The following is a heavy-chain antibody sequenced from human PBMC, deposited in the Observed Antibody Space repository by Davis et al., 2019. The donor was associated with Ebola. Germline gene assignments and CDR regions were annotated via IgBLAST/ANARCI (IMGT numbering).Heavy chain of an antibody. CDR1: GFSFSNYV. D-gene: IGHD3-10*02. Sequence: PGGSLRLSCVASGFSFSNYVMHWVRQAPGKGLEWVALISHDGQNTNYADSVQGRFTISRDNSNNTLSLEVNSLQVEDTAVYYCARAAVRVTIFGALIPQPRGRLDYWGQGALVTVSS. J-gene: IGHJ4*02. CDR3: ARAAVRVTIFGALIPQPRGRLDY. CDR2: ISHDGQNT. V-gene: IGHV3-30*04.